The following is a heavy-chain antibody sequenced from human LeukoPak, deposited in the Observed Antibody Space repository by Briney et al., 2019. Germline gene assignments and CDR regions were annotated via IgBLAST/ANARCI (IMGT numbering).Heavy chain of an antibody. CDR3: ASGSRSYYYYYMDV. J-gene: IGHJ6*03. CDR2: IYTSGST. CDR1: GGSISSYY. D-gene: IGHD6-13*01. Sequence: SETLSLTCTVSGGSISSYYWSWMRQPAGKGLEWIGRIYTSGSTNYNPSLKSRVTMSVDTSKNQFSLKLSSVTAADTAVYYCASGSRSYYYYYMDVWGKGTTVTVSS. V-gene: IGHV4-4*07.